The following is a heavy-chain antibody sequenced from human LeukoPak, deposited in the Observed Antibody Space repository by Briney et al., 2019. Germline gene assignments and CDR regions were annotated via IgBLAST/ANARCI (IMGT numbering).Heavy chain of an antibody. CDR1: GFTFTTYT. V-gene: IGHV3-64*01. CDR3: ARERAFYYFDY. J-gene: IGHJ4*02. Sequence: GGSLRLSCAASGFTFTTYTIHWVRQAPGQGLEYVSAVVGNGGTTYYANSVKGRFTISRDNSRNTVYLQMGSLRAEDTAVYYCARERAFYYFDYWGQGALVTVSS. CDR2: VVGNGGTT.